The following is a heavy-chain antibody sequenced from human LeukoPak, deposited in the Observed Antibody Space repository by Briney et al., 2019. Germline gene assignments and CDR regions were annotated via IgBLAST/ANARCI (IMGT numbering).Heavy chain of an antibody. CDR3: ARDGWRAINY. V-gene: IGHV3-7*01. CDR1: GFTFSTYW. J-gene: IGHJ4*02. CDR2: IKEDGSDK. D-gene: IGHD5-24*01. Sequence: PGGSLRLSCAASGFTFSTYWMSWVRQAPGKGLEWVANIKEDGSDKNYVDSVRGRFTISRDNAKNTLFLQMNSLRAEDTVVYYCARDGWRAINYWGQGTLVTVS.